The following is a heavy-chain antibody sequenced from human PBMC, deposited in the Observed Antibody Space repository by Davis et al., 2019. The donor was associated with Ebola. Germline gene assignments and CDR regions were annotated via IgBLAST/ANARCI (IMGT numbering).Heavy chain of an antibody. V-gene: IGHV3-23*01. J-gene: IGHJ4*02. CDR1: GFTFSSYA. D-gene: IGHD5-24*01. CDR3: ARLGDGYVDY. CDR2: ISGSGGST. Sequence: GESLKISCAASGFTFSSYAMSWVRQAPGKGLEWVSAISGSGGSTYYADSVKGRFTISRDNSKNTLYLQMNSLRAEDTAVYYCARLGDGYVDYWGQGTLVTVSS.